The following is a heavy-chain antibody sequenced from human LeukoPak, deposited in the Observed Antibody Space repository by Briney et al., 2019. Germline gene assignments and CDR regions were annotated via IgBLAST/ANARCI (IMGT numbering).Heavy chain of an antibody. CDR3: AKDMGEAAGTLYYYYGMDV. J-gene: IGHJ6*02. V-gene: IGHV3-9*01. Sequence: PGGSLRLSCAASGFTFDDYAMHWVRQAPGKGLEWVSGISWNSGSIGYADSVKGRFTISRDNAKNSLYLQMNSLRAEDTALYYCAKDMGEAAGTLYYYYGMDVWGQGTTVTVSS. CDR2: ISWNSGSI. D-gene: IGHD6-13*01. CDR1: GFTFDDYA.